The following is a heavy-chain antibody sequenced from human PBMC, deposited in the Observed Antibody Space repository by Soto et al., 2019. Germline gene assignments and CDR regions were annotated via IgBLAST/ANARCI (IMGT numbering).Heavy chain of an antibody. Sequence: QVQLVQPGAEVKKPGSSVKVSCKASGGTFSSYAISWVRQAPGQGLEWMGGIIPIFGTANYAQKFQGRVTITADESTSTAYMELRSVRSEDTAVYYCAKDAVYGDGLWLPESWGQGTLVTVSS. CDR2: IIPIFGTA. J-gene: IGHJ5*02. D-gene: IGHD4-17*01. CDR3: AKDAVYGDGLWLPES. CDR1: GGTFSSYA. V-gene: IGHV1-69*01.